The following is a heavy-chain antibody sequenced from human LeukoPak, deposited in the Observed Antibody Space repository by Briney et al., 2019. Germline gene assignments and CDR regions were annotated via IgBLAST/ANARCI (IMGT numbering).Heavy chain of an antibody. CDR3: ARVLAVAGTGAFDM. D-gene: IGHD6-19*01. CDR1: GFTFSSHW. Sequence: PGGSLRLSCAASGFTFSSHWMHWVRQAPGKGLVWVSRINSDGSSTAYADSMKGRFTISRDNAKNTLYLQMNSLRAEDTAVYYCARVLAVAGTGAFDMWGQGTMVTVSS. V-gene: IGHV3-74*01. CDR2: INSDGSST. J-gene: IGHJ3*02.